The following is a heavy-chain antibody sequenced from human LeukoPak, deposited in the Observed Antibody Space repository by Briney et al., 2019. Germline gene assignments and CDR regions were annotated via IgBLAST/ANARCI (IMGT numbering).Heavy chain of an antibody. CDR1: GFTFSSYG. J-gene: IGHJ4*02. CDR3: AKDPYDSSGYYPTYFDY. D-gene: IGHD3-22*01. V-gene: IGHV3-30*18. CDR2: ISYDGSNK. Sequence: PGRSLRLSCAASGFTFSSYGMHWVRQAPGKGLEWVAVISYDGSNKYYADSVKGRFTISRDNSKNTLYLQMNSLRAEDTAVYYCAKDPYDSSGYYPTYFDYWGQGTLVTVSS.